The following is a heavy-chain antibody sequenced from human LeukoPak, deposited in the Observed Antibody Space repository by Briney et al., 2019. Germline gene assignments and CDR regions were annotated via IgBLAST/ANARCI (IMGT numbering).Heavy chain of an antibody. CDR1: GFIFSNYA. D-gene: IGHD2-2*01. J-gene: IGHJ4*02. V-gene: IGHV3-23*01. CDR3: AASLPDIVVVPATKGPFGY. CDR2: ISNSGDAT. Sequence: GGSLRLSCAGSGFIFSNYAMSWVRQAPGQGLEWVSTISNSGDATFYADAVKGRFTISRDNSKNTLYLQMNSLRAEDTAVYYCAASLPDIVVVPATKGPFGYWGQGALVTVSS.